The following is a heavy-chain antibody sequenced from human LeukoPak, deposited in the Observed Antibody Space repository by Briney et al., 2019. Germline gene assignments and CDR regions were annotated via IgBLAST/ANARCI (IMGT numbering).Heavy chain of an antibody. CDR1: GGSISGYY. CDR3: ARGYYDSSGYYGDHYFDY. D-gene: IGHD3-22*01. CDR2: IYYSGST. J-gene: IGHJ4*02. V-gene: IGHV4-59*01. Sequence: PSETLSLTCTVSGGSISGYYWSWIRQPSGKGLEWIGYIYYSGSTNYNPSLKSRVTISVATSKNQFSLKLSSVTAADTAVYYCARGYYDSSGYYGDHYFDYWGQGTLVTVSS.